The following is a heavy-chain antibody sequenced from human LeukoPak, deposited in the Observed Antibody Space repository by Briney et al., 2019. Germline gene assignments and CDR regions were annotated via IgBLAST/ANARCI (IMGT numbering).Heavy chain of an antibody. J-gene: IGHJ4*02. CDR2: ISDYDTTI. Sequence: GGSLRLSCTGSGFSFSSYQMNWVRQAPGKGLEWVSHISDYDTTIYYADSVKGRFTISRDDAKSSLYLEMKSLRAEDTAIYYCARGHGTSWFPFDSWGQGTLVTVSS. CDR1: GFSFSSYQ. V-gene: IGHV3-48*03. D-gene: IGHD6-13*01. CDR3: ARGHGTSWFPFDS.